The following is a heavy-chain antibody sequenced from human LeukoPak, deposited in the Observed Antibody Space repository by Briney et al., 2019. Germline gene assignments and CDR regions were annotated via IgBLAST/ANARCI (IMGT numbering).Heavy chain of an antibody. CDR1: GGSISSSSYY. D-gene: IGHD6-13*01. V-gene: IGHV4-39*07. J-gene: IGHJ4*02. CDR3: ARARTAGFDY. Sequence: PSETLSLTCTVSGGSISSSSYYWGWIRQPPGKGLEWIGEINHSGSTNYNPSLKSRVTISVDTSKNQFSLKLSSVTAADTAVYYCARARTAGFDYWGQGTLVTVSS. CDR2: INHSGST.